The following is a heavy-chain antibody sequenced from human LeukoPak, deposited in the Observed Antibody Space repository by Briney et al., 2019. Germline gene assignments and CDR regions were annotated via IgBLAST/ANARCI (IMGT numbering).Heavy chain of an antibody. Sequence: GGSLRLSCAASGFIFSSCAMSWVRQAPGKGLEWVSAISGSGGSTYYADSVKGRFTISRDNSKNTLYLQMNSLRAEDTAVYYCAKDSDYGDYVTEYYFDYWGQGTLVTVSS. D-gene: IGHD4-17*01. CDR3: AKDSDYGDYVTEYYFDY. J-gene: IGHJ4*02. V-gene: IGHV3-23*01. CDR2: ISGSGGST. CDR1: GFIFSSCA.